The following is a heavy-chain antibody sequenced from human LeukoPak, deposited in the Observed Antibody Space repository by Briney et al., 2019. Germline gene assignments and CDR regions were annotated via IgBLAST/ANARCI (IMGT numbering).Heavy chain of an antibody. J-gene: IGHJ3*02. V-gene: IGHV4-61*02. CDR1: GDSISSGDYY. Sequence: SETLSLTCTVSGDSISSGDYYWSWLRQPAGKGLEWIGRISSSGSTNYNPSLKSRVTISVDTPKNQFSLKLSSVTAADTAVYFCARGPYSYDSSGAFDIWGQGTMVTVSS. D-gene: IGHD3-22*01. CDR3: ARGPYSYDSSGAFDI. CDR2: ISSSGST.